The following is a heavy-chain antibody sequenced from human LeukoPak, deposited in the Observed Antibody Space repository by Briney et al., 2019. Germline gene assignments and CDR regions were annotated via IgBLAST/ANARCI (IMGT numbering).Heavy chain of an antibody. D-gene: IGHD2-2*02. V-gene: IGHV3-49*04. CDR2: IRSKAYGGTT. Sequence: GGSLRLSCTASGFTFGDYAMSWVRQAPGKGLEWVGFIRSKAYGGTTEYAASVKGRFTISRDDSKSIAYLQMNSLKTEDTAVYYCTRPYCSSTSCYTPLGYWGQGTLVTVSS. CDR1: GFTFGDYA. CDR3: TRPYCSSTSCYTPLGY. J-gene: IGHJ4*02.